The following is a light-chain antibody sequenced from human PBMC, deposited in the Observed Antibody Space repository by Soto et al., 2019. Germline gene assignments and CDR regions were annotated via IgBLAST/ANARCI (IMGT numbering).Light chain of an antibody. CDR1: SSNIGNSY. J-gene: IGLJ3*02. CDR3: GTWDSSLTARV. CDR2: DND. V-gene: IGLV1-51*01. Sequence: QSLLTQPPSVSAAPGQKITISCSGSSSNIGNSYVSWYQQLPGTAPKLLIYDNDKRPSGIPDRFSGSKSGTSATLGITGLQTGDEAHYYCGTWDSSLTARVFGGGTKVTVL.